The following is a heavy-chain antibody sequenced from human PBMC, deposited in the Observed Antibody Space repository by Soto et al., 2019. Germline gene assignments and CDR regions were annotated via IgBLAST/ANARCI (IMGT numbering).Heavy chain of an antibody. CDR2: INHSGST. V-gene: IGHV4-34*01. D-gene: IGHD1-26*01. CDR1: GGSFSAYF. Sequence: QVQLHQWGAGLLKPSETLSLTCAVYGGSFSAYFWTWIRQPPGQGLEWLGEINHSGSTNFNPSLKSRLTISMDTSKNQFSLPLNSVPAADTAVYYCTACIGGYYAGFDYWGQGTLVTVSS. J-gene: IGHJ4*02. CDR3: TACIGGYYAGFDY.